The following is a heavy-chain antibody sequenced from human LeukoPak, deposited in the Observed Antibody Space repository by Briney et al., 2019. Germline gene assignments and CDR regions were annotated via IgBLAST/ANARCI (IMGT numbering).Heavy chain of an antibody. J-gene: IGHJ6*03. CDR2: IYYSGST. CDR3: SRLAVAGRTDYPYYMDV. V-gene: IGHV4-39*01. Sequence: SETLSLTCTIAGDSISSTNYYWGWIRQPPGKGLEWIGTIYYSGSTYYDPSLQSRVTISVDTSNNQFSLKLSSVTAADTAVYHCSRLAVAGRTDYPYYMDVWGKGTTVTVSS. CDR1: GDSISSTNYY. D-gene: IGHD6-19*01.